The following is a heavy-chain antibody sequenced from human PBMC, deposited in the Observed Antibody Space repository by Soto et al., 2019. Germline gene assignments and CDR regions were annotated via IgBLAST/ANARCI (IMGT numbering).Heavy chain of an antibody. J-gene: IGHJ6*03. Sequence: SETLSLTCTVSGGSISSSSYYWGWIRQPPGKGLEWIGSIYYSGSTYYNPSLKSRVTISVDTSKNQFSLKLSSVTAADTAVYYCARLTVDIVVVPAALHYYHYMDVWGKGTTVTVSS. CDR1: GGSISSSSYY. V-gene: IGHV4-39*01. D-gene: IGHD2-2*01. CDR3: ARLTVDIVVVPAALHYYHYMDV. CDR2: IYYSGST.